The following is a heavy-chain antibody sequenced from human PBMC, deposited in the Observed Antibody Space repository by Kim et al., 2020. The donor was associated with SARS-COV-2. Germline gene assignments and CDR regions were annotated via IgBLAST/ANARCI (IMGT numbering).Heavy chain of an antibody. CDR1: SDSISSYY. D-gene: IGHD3-16*02. Sequence: SETLSLTCTVSSDSISSYYWIWSRQPPGKGLEWIGYIHYSGSTDYSPSLKSRVSISGDTSKNQFFLKLSSVTAADTAMYYCARGVVWGSYRYLDYWGQGILVTVAS. CDR3: ARGVVWGSYRYLDY. J-gene: IGHJ4*02. CDR2: IHYSGST. V-gene: IGHV4-59*01.